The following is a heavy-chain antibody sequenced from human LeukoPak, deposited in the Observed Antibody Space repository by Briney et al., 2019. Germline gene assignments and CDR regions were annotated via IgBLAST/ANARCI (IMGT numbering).Heavy chain of an antibody. CDR2: IFYSGGT. J-gene: IGHJ4*02. Sequence: PSETLSLTCTVSGGSITSYYWSWIRQSPGKGLECIGYIFYSGGTNYNPSLKSRVTILVDTSKNQFSLKLSSVTAADTAVYFCARGNGYPHFDYWGQGTLVTVSS. D-gene: IGHD5-24*01. CDR3: ARGNGYPHFDY. V-gene: IGHV4-59*13. CDR1: GGSITSYY.